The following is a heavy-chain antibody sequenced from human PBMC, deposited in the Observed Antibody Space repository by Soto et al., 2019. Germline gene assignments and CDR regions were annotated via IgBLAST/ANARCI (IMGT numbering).Heavy chain of an antibody. CDR3: ARGAPTGPYYYYAMHV. J-gene: IGHJ6*02. V-gene: IGHV1-46*01. CDR1: GYTFTSYY. D-gene: IGHD7-27*01. CDR2: INPSGGST. Sequence: ASVKVSCKASGYTFTSYYMHWVRQAPGQGLEWMGIINPSGGSTSYAQKFQGRVTMTRDTSTSTVYMELSSLRAEDTAVYYCARGAPTGPYYYYAMHVWGQGTTVTVPS.